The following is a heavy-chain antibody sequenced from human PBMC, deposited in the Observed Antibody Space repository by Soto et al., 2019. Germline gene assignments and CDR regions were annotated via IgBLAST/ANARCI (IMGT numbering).Heavy chain of an antibody. CDR3: ARGSDYGLRLGSWFDP. J-gene: IGHJ5*02. CDR1: GYTFTSYG. V-gene: IGHV1-18*01. Sequence: ASVKVSCKASGYTFTSYGISWVRQAPGQGLEWMGWISPFNGNTNYAQNVQGRVTMTTDTSTSTAYMELRSLRSDDTAVYYCARGSDYGLRLGSWFDPWGQGTLVTVSS. CDR2: ISPFNGNT. D-gene: IGHD4-17*01.